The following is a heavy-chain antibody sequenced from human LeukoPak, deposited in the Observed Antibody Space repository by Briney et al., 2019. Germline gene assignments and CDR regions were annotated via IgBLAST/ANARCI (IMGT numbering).Heavy chain of an antibody. D-gene: IGHD3-10*01. V-gene: IGHV3-23*01. CDR2: IRGSGDRT. Sequence: GGSLRLSCAASGFTFSSYAMSWVRQAPGKGLEWVSAIRGSGDRTHYADSVKGRFTISRDNAKNSLYLQMNSLRAEDTAVYYCARDRGSNWFDPWGQGTLVTVSS. CDR1: GFTFSSYA. CDR3: ARDRGSNWFDP. J-gene: IGHJ5*02.